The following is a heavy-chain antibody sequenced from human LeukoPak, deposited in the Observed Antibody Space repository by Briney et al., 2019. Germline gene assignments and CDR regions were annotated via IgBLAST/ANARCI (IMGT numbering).Heavy chain of an antibody. J-gene: IGHJ4*02. D-gene: IGHD1-26*01. V-gene: IGHV3-23*01. CDR1: GFTFSSYA. CDR3: AKDVGKWESLHFFDY. Sequence: PGGSLRLSCAASGFTFSSYAMYWVRQVPGKGLEWISGISGSGASTYYADSVKGRFTISRDDSRNTLYLQMNSLRGDDTAVYYCAKDVGKWESLHFFDYWGQGTLVTVSS. CDR2: ISGSGAST.